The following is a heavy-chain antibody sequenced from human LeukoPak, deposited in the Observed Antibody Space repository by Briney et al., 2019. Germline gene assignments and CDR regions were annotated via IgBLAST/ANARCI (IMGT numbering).Heavy chain of an antibody. V-gene: IGHV3-30*04. D-gene: IGHD3-22*01. CDR1: GFSFSDYS. CDR3: ARGGQYDTSGYYPIDY. CDR2: IAYDGDNK. J-gene: IGHJ4*02. Sequence: GGSLRLSCAASGFSFSDYSMHWVRQTPGKGLEWVALIAYDGDNKYYADSVKGRFTISRDNSKNTLFLQMNSLRAEDTAVYYCARGGQYDTSGYYPIDYWGQGTLVTVSS.